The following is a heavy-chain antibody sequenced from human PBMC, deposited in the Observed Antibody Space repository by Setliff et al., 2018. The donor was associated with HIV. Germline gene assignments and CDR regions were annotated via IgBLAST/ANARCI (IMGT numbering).Heavy chain of an antibody. CDR2: MNPNSGNT. CDR1: GYTFTSYD. Sequence: ASVKVSCKASGYTFTSYDINWVRQATGQGLEWMGWMNPNSGNTGHAQKFQGRLTMTRDTSRSTVYMELSSLRSEDTAVYYCAGSKGITSGYFDSWGQGTLVTVSS. J-gene: IGHJ4*02. D-gene: IGHD2-15*01. CDR3: AGSKGITSGYFDS. V-gene: IGHV1-8*02.